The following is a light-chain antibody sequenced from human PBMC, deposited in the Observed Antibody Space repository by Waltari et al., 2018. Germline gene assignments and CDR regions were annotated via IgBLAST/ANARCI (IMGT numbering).Light chain of an antibody. CDR2: EVS. J-gene: IGLJ1*01. CDR3: LSYTSSSTYV. V-gene: IGLV2-14*01. Sequence: QSALTQPASVSGSPGQSITFSRTGTSSDVGGYNYVSWYQQHPGKVPKLMIYEVSNRPSGVSNRFSGSKSGNTASLTISGLQAEDEADYYCLSYTSSSTYVFGTGTKVTVL. CDR1: SSDVGGYNY.